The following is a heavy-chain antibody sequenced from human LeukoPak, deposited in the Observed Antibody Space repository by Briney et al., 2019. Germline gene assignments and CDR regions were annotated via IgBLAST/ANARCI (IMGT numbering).Heavy chain of an antibody. J-gene: IGHJ4*02. D-gene: IGHD4-17*01. Sequence: SETLSLTCTVYDGSISSYYWSWIRQPAGKGLELVAFINTSGSTKANPSLKSRVTMSVDTSKNQVSLILTSVTAADTAVYYRARSRSYGAYIVFFSDWGQGTLVTVSS. CDR1: DGSISSYY. CDR3: ARSRSYGAYIVFFSD. CDR2: INTSGST. V-gene: IGHV4-4*07.